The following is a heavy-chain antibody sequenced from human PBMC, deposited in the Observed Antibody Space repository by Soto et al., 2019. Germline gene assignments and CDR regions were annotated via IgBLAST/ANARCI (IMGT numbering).Heavy chain of an antibody. J-gene: IGHJ4*02. Sequence: PSETLSLTCTVSGGSISSYYWSWIRQPPGKGLEWIGYIYYSGSTNYNPSLKSRVTISVDTSKNQFSLKLSSVTAADTAVYYCASQYWHSSSSGSFDYWGQGTLVTVSS. CDR1: GGSISSYY. CDR2: IYYSGST. V-gene: IGHV4-59*01. D-gene: IGHD6-6*01. CDR3: ASQYWHSSSSGSFDY.